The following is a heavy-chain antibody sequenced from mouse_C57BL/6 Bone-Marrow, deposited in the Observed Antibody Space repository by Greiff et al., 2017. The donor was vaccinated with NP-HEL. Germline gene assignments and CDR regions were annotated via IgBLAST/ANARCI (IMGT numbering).Heavy chain of an antibody. CDR2: IYPGDGDT. CDR1: GYTFTSYW. D-gene: IGHD1-1*01. J-gene: IGHJ4*01. CDR3: ANPYYYGSSYDAMDY. V-gene: IGHV1-82*01. Sequence: QVQLQQPGAELVKPGASVKLSCTASGYTFTSYWMNWVKQRPGKGLEWIGRIYPGDGDTNYNGKFKGKATLTADTSSSTAYLQLSSLTSEDSAVYVCANPYYYGSSYDAMDYWGQGTSVTVSS.